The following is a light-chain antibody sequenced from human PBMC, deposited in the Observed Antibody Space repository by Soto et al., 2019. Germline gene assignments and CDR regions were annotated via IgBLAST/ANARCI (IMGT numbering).Light chain of an antibody. CDR1: QSVSIS. CDR2: GAS. Sequence: EIVMTQSPATLSVSPGERVTLSCRASQSVSISLAWYQQKPGQAPRLLIYGASTRAIGIPARFSGSGSETEFTLTISSLQSEYFAVYYCQQYNNWWTFGQGTKVEIK. CDR3: QQYNNWWT. V-gene: IGKV3-15*01. J-gene: IGKJ1*01.